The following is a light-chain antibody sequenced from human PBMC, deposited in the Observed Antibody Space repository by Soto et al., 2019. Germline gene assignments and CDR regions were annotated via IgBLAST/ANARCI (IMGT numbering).Light chain of an antibody. Sequence: EVVLTQSPGTLSLSAGERATLSCRASQSVANNHLAWYQQRPGQAPRLLIYAASTRAAGIPDRFSGSGSGTDFTLCISRLEPEDFGVFFCHHYGRSPIFTFGPGTTVDMK. CDR1: QSVANNH. J-gene: IGKJ3*01. V-gene: IGKV3-20*01. CDR2: AAS. CDR3: HHYGRSPIFT.